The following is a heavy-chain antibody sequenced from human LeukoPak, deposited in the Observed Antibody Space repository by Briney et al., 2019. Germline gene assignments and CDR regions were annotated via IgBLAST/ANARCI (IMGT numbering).Heavy chain of an antibody. Sequence: SETLSLTCTVSGGSISSYYWSWIRQPPGKGLEWIGYIYYSGSTNYNPSLKSRVTISVDTSKNQFSLKLSSVTAADTAVYYCASTMVRGVKRGLVYWGQGTLVTVSS. CDR3: ASTMVRGVKRGLVY. D-gene: IGHD3-10*01. J-gene: IGHJ4*02. CDR2: IYYSGST. CDR1: GGSISSYY. V-gene: IGHV4-59*08.